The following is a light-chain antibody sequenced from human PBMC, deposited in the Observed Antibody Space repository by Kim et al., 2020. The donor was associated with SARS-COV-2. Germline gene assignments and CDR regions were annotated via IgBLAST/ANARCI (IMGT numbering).Light chain of an antibody. Sequence: SASVGDRVTITCRARQSVSTGLAWYQQKPGEAPKLLIYKASNLQRGVPSRFSGGGSGTEFTLTISSLQPDDFATYYCQQYNRYRTFGQGTKVDIK. CDR3: QQYNRYRT. CDR2: KAS. V-gene: IGKV1-5*03. CDR1: QSVSTG. J-gene: IGKJ1*01.